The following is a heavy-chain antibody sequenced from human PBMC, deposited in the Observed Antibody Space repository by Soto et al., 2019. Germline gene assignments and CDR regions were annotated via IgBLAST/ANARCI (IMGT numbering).Heavy chain of an antibody. Sequence: SVKVSCKASGGTFSSYATSWVRQAPGQGLEWMGGIIPIFGTANYAQKFQGRVTVTADESTSTAYMELSSLRSEDTAVYYCARGIAVAGDIYYYGMDVWGQGTTVTVSS. D-gene: IGHD6-19*01. CDR2: IIPIFGTA. CDR3: ARGIAVAGDIYYYGMDV. J-gene: IGHJ6*02. CDR1: GGTFSSYA. V-gene: IGHV1-69*13.